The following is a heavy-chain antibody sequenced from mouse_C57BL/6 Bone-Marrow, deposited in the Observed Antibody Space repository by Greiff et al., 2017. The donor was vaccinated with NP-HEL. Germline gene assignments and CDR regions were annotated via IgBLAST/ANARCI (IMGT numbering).Heavy chain of an antibody. CDR2: ISDGGSYT. J-gene: IGHJ4*01. Sequence: EVKLVESGGGLVKPGGSLKLSCAASGFTFSSYAMSWVRQTPEKRLEWVATISDGGSYTYYPDNVKGRFTISRDNAKNNLYLQMSHLKSEDTAMYYCARGITTVVPAMDYWGQGPSVTVSS. V-gene: IGHV5-4*03. CDR1: GFTFSSYA. D-gene: IGHD1-1*01. CDR3: ARGITTVVPAMDY.